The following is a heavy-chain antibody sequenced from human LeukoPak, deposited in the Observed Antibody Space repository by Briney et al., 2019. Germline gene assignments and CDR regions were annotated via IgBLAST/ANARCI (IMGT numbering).Heavy chain of an antibody. CDR2: INPSGGST. J-gene: IGHJ4*02. D-gene: IGHD4-17*01. V-gene: IGHV1-46*01. Sequence: ASVKVSCKASGCTFTGYYMHWVRQAPGQGLEWMGWINPSGGSTSYAQKFQGRVTMTRDMSTSTVYMELSSLRSEDTAVYYCARGGGVYGDYPDYWGQGTLVTVSS. CDR3: ARGGGVYGDYPDY. CDR1: GCTFTGYY.